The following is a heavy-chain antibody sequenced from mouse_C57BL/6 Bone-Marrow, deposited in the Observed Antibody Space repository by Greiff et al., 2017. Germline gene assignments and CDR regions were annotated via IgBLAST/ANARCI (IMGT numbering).Heavy chain of an antibody. CDR3: ARPRGRSGAMCY. CDR2: IDPSDSYT. D-gene: IGHD1-3*01. CDR1: GYTFTSYW. V-gene: IGHV1-50*01. J-gene: IGHJ4*01. Sequence: QVQLQQPGAELVKPGASVKLSCKASGYTFTSYWMQWVKQRPGQGLEWIGEIDPSDSYTNYNQKFKGKATLTVDTSSSTAYMQLSSLTSEDSAVYYSARPRGRSGAMCYWGQGTSVTASS.